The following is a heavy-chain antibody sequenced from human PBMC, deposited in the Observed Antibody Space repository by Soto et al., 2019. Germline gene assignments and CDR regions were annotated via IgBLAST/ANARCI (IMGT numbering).Heavy chain of an antibody. CDR3: ARMENYYDSSGYLYYFDY. V-gene: IGHV4-34*01. J-gene: IGHJ4*02. CDR2: INHSGST. D-gene: IGHD3-22*01. Sequence: QVQLQQWGAGLLKPSETLSLTCAVYGGSFSGYYWSWIRQPPGKGLEWIGEINHSGSTNYNPSLKSRVTISVDTSKNQFSLKLSSVTAADTAVYYCARMENYYDSSGYLYYFDYWGQGTLVTVSS. CDR1: GGSFSGYY.